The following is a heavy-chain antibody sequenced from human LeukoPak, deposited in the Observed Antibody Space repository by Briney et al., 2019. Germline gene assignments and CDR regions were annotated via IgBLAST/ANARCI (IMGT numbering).Heavy chain of an antibody. CDR2: INHSGST. D-gene: IGHD5-18*01. V-gene: IGHV4-34*01. CDR3: ASGGTATYGMDV. Sequence: PSETLSLTCAVYGGSLSDYYWSWIRQPPGKGLEWIGEINHSGSTNYNPSLKSRVTISVDTSKNQCSLKLSSVTAADTAVYYCASGGTATYGMDVWGQGTTVTVSS. CDR1: GGSLSDYY. J-gene: IGHJ6*02.